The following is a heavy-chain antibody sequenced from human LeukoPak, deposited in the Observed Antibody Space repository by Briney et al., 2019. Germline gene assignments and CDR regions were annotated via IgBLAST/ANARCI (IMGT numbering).Heavy chain of an antibody. J-gene: IGHJ4*02. CDR1: GYTFTSYG. Sequence: ASVKVSCKASGYTFTSYGISWVRQAPGQGLEWMGWISAYNGNTNYAQKLQGRVTMTTDTSTSTAYMELRSLRSDDTAVYYCAMYYDILTGGYFDYWGQGTLVTVSS. CDR2: ISAYNGNT. D-gene: IGHD3-9*01. V-gene: IGHV1-18*01. CDR3: AMYYDILTGGYFDY.